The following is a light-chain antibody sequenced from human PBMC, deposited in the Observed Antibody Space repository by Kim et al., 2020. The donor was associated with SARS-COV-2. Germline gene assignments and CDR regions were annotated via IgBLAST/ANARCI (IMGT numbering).Light chain of an antibody. CDR2: VTS. V-gene: IGKV3-15*01. CDR3: QQYNHWPQT. J-gene: IGKJ1*01. Sequence: EIVMTQSPATLSLSPGERATLSCRASQSVSNNLAWYQQKSGQAPRLLIYVTSTRATGIPARFSGSGSGTEFTLTISSLQTEDLAVYYCQQYNHWPQTFGQGTKVDIK. CDR1: QSVSNN.